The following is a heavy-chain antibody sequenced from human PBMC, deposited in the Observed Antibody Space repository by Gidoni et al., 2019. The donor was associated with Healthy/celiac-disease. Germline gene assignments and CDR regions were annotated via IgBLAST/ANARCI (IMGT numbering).Heavy chain of an antibody. D-gene: IGHD3-22*01. J-gene: IGHJ4*02. CDR2: ISYDGSNK. CDR1: GFTFRSYA. V-gene: IGHV3-30-3*01. CDR3: ARESDDSSGYLFFDY. Sequence: QVQLVESGGGVVQPGRSLRLSCAASGFTFRSYAMHWVRQAPGKGLEWVAVISYDGSNKYYADSVKGRFTISRDNSKNTLYLQMNSLRAEDTAVYYCARESDDSSGYLFFDYWGQGTLVTVSS.